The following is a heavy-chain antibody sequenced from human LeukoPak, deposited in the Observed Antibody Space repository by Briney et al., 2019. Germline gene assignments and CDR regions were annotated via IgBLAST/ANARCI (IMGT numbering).Heavy chain of an antibody. D-gene: IGHD1-26*01. Sequence: GGSLRLSCAASGFAVNDNYMHWVRQAPGKGLEWVSSIDGTSINIYYADSVKGRFTISRDNAKNSVYLQMNSLRAEDTAVYYCARLRSVDDYWGQGTLVTVSS. CDR3: ARLRSVDDY. CDR2: IDGTSINI. V-gene: IGHV3-69-1*01. J-gene: IGHJ4*02. CDR1: GFAVNDNY.